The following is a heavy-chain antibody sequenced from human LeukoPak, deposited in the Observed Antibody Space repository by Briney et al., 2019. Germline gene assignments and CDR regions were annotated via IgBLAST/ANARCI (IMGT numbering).Heavy chain of an antibody. CDR3: ARRRSGGSYDY. J-gene: IGHJ4*02. CDR2: ISGSGGST. D-gene: IGHD3-16*01. Sequence: GGSLRLSCAASGFTFSSYAMSWVRQAPGKGLEWVSGISGSGGSTYYADSVKGRFTISRDNSKNTLDLQMNSLRAEDTAVYYCARRRSGGSYDYWRQGTLVTVSS. V-gene: IGHV3-23*01. CDR1: GFTFSSYA.